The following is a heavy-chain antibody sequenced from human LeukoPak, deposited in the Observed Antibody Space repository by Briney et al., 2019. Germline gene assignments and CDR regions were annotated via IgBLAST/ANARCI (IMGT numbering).Heavy chain of an antibody. V-gene: IGHV3-23*01. D-gene: IGHD2-21*02. CDR3: RICGSDCSFIDH. J-gene: IGHJ4*02. Sequence: QPGGSLRLSCAASGFTFSSYAMSWVRQAPGKGLVWVSRINGDGSSTSYADSVKGRFTISRDNSRNTLYLQMNSLRVEDTAVYYCRICGSDCSFIDHWGQGTLVTVSS. CDR1: GFTFSSYA. CDR2: INGDGSST.